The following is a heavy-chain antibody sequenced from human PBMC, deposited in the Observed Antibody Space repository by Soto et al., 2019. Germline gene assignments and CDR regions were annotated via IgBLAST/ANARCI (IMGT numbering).Heavy chain of an antibody. CDR3: ARLTTIITGAFDD. D-gene: IGHD7-27*01. Sequence: SETLSLSCTVSGGSIGGVGGYWSWIRQYPGEGLVWIGHIYDSGRTYYNPSLESRVSISIDTSENEFSLTLTSVTAADTAVYYCARLTTIITGAFDDWGLGTVVTVSS. CDR2: IYDSGRT. CDR1: GGSIGGVGGY. J-gene: IGHJ4*02. V-gene: IGHV4-31*03.